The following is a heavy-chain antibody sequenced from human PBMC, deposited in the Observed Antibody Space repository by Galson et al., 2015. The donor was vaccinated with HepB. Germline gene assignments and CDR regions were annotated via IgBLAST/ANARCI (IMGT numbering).Heavy chain of an antibody. CDR2: IRYDGSNK. J-gene: IGHJ4*02. CDR3: AKDANLSQRIVGAIDY. CDR1: GFTFSSYG. D-gene: IGHD1-26*01. Sequence: SLRLSCAASGFTFSSYGMHWVRQAPGKGLEWVAFIRYDGSNKYYADSVKGRFTISRDNSKNTLYLQMNSLRAEDAAVYYCAKDANLSQRIVGAIDYWGQGTLVTVSS. V-gene: IGHV3-30*02.